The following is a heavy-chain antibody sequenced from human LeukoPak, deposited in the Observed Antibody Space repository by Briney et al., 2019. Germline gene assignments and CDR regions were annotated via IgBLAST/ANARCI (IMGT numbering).Heavy chain of an antibody. D-gene: IGHD4-17*01. CDR1: GASITYYY. CDR2: ISSSGGS. J-gene: IGHJ4*02. V-gene: IGHV4-4*07. Sequence: SETLSLTCTVSGASITYYYWSWIRQPAGKGLEWIGRISSSGGSRYNFALKSRVTMSVDMSKNQFSLELSSVTAADTAIYYCAREYGDFDYWGQGTLVIVSS. CDR3: AREYGDFDY.